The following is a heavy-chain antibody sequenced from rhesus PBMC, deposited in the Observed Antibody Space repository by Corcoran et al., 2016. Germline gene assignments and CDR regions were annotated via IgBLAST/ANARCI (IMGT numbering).Heavy chain of an antibody. CDR1: GYSISSNY. J-gene: IGHJ4*01. CDR2: IYVSSGST. CDR3: ARENSSGWLYYFDY. Sequence: QVQLQESGPGLVKPSETLSLTCAVSGYSISSNYWSWIRHPPGKGLEWIGYIYVSSGSTYYNPSLNSRVTISTDTSKNQFSLKLSSVTAADTAVYYCARENSSGWLYYFDYWGQGVLVTVSS. V-gene: IGHV4-165*01. D-gene: IGHD6-31*01.